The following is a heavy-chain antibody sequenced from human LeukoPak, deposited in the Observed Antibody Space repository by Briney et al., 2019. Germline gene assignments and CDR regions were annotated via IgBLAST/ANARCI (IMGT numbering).Heavy chain of an antibody. Sequence: SETLSLTCTVSGGSISSYYWSWIRQPAGKGLEWIGRIYTTGSTSYNPSLKSRVTMSLDTSKNQFSLKLSSVTAADTAVYYCASPPADGGNSAHSAFDIWGQGTMVTVSS. CDR2: IYTTGST. CDR1: GGSISSYY. CDR3: ASPPADGGNSAHSAFDI. D-gene: IGHD4-23*01. J-gene: IGHJ3*02. V-gene: IGHV4-4*07.